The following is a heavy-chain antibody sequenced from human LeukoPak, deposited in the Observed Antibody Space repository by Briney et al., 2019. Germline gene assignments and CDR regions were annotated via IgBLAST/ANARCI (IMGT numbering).Heavy chain of an antibody. D-gene: IGHD6-13*01. CDR2: IIPIFGTA. Sequence: LVKVSCKASGGTFSSYAISWVRQAPGQGLEWMGGIIPIFGTANYAQKFQGRVTITTDESTSTAYMELSSLRSDDTAVYYCARDPNRYAAAHPFEYWGQGTLVTVSS. V-gene: IGHV1-69*05. CDR1: GGTFSSYA. J-gene: IGHJ4*02. CDR3: ARDPNRYAAAHPFEY.